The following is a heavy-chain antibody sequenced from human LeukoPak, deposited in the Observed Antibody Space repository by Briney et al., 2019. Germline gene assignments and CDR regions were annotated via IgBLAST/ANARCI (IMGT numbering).Heavy chain of an antibody. Sequence: SETLSLTCTVSGGSISSGDYYWSWIRQPPGKGLEWIGYIYYSGSTYYNPSLKSRVTISVDTSKNQFSLKLSSVTAADTAVYYCASSGWYHYYYYGMDVWGQGTTVTVSS. CDR3: ASSGWYHYYYYGMDV. CDR1: GGSISSGDYY. J-gene: IGHJ6*02. V-gene: IGHV4-30-4*08. D-gene: IGHD6-19*01. CDR2: IYYSGST.